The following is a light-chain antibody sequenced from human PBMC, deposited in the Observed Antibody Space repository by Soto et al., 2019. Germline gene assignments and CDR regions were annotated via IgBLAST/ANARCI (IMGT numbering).Light chain of an antibody. V-gene: IGKV1-13*02. Sequence: AIQLTQSPSSLSASVGDRVTITCRASQGIRSALAWYQQKPGEAPKFLIYDASSLQSGVPSRFSGSGSGTDFTLTISSLQPEDFATYYCQHYNSYSEAFGQGTKVELK. CDR3: QHYNSYSEA. J-gene: IGKJ1*01. CDR2: DAS. CDR1: QGIRSA.